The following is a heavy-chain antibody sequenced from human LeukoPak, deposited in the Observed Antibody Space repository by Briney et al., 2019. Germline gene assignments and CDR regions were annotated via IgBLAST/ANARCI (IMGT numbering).Heavy chain of an antibody. D-gene: IGHD2-21*02. CDR2: IYYSGST. CDR1: GGSISSYY. Sequence: SETLSLTCTVSGGSISSYYWSWILQPPGKGLEWIGYIYYSGSTNYNPSLKSRVTISVDTSKNQFSLKLSSVTAADTAVYYCARRRGVTVDYWGQGTLVTVSS. CDR3: ARRRGVTVDY. J-gene: IGHJ4*02. V-gene: IGHV4-59*01.